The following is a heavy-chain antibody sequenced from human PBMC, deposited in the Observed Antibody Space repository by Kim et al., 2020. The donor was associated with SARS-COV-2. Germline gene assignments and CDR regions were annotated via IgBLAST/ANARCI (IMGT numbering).Heavy chain of an antibody. D-gene: IGHD3-10*01. V-gene: IGHV6-1*01. CDR1: GDSVSSNSAA. CDR2: TYYRSKWYN. CDR3: VRMGRDKGGGSRNGGGFDY. J-gene: IGHJ4*02. Sequence: SQTLSLTCAISGDSVSSNSAAWNWIRQSPSRGLEWLGRTYYRSKWYNDYAVSVKSRITINPDTSKNQFSLQVNSVTPEDTAVYYCVRMGRDKGGGSRNGGGFDYWGQGTLVTVSS.